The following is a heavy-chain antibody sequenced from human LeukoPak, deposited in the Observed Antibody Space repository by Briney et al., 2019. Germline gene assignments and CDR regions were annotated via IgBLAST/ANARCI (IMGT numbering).Heavy chain of an antibody. CDR2: IYYSGST. V-gene: IGHV4-59*01. Sequence: SETLSLTCTVSGCSISSYYWSWIRQPPGKGLEWIGYIYYSGSTNYNPSLKSRVTISVDTSKNQFSLKLSSVTAADTAVYYCARDQYLSSGWYTSHYGMDVWGQGTTVTVSS. D-gene: IGHD6-19*01. J-gene: IGHJ6*02. CDR3: ARDQYLSSGWYTSHYGMDV. CDR1: GCSISSYY.